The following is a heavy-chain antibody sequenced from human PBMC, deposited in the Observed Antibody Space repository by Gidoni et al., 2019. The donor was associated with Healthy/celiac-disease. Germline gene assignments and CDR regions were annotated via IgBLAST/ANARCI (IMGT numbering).Heavy chain of an antibody. CDR1: GFTFSIYG. J-gene: IGHJ4*02. CDR2: IWYDGSNK. CDR3: ARDRSHSTSCYDY. Sequence: QVQLVESGGGVVQPGRSRRLSCAASGFTFSIYGMHWVGQAPGKGLEWFAVIWYDGSNKYYADSVKGRFTISRDNSKNTVYLQMTSLRAEDTAVYYCARDRSHSTSCYDYWGQGTLVTVSS. D-gene: IGHD2-2*01. V-gene: IGHV3-33*01.